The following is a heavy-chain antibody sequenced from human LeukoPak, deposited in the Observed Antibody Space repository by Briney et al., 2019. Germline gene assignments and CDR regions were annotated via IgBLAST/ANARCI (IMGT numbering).Heavy chain of an antibody. CDR3: ARGPLVISFDY. D-gene: IGHD3-22*01. CDR2: ISYDGSNK. Sequence: GGSLRLSCAASGFTFSSYAMHWVRQAPGKGLEWVAVISYDGSNKYYADSVKGRFTISRDNSKNTLYLQMNSLRAEDTAVYYCARGPLVISFDYWGQGTLVTVSS. CDR1: GFTFSSYA. J-gene: IGHJ4*02. V-gene: IGHV3-30-3*01.